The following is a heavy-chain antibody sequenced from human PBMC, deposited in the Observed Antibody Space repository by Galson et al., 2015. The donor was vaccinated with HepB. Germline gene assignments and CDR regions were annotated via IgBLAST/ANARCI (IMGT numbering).Heavy chain of an antibody. D-gene: IGHD3-16*02. CDR3: ARGPASVVYDSVWGSSRQPLYYLDS. CDR1: GGSFSDYY. J-gene: IGHJ4*02. Sequence: SETLSLTCAVYGGSFSDYYWSWIRQPPGKGLEWIGEINHSGSTNDNPSLKSRITISVDTSKNQFSLKLTSVTAADAAVYYCARGPASVVYDSVWGSSRQPLYYLDSWGQGTLLTVSS. V-gene: IGHV4-34*01. CDR2: INHSGST.